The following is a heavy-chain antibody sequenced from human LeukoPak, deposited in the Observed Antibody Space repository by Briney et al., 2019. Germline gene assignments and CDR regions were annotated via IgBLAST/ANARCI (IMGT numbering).Heavy chain of an antibody. J-gene: IGHJ4*02. CDR2: IKQDGSEK. CDR1: GFTFSSYW. CDR3: AKDLMIPFGGVIVPFDN. V-gene: IGHV3-7*03. D-gene: IGHD3-16*02. Sequence: GGSLRLSCAASGFTFSSYWMSWVRQAPGKGLEWVANIKQDGSEKYYVDSVKGRFTISRDNSKNTLYVKMNSLRADDTAVYYCAKDLMIPFGGVIVPFDNWGQGTLVTVSS.